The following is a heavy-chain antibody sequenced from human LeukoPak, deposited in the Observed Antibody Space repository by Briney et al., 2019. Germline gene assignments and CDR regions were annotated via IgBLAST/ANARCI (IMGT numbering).Heavy chain of an antibody. D-gene: IGHD2-2*01. CDR2: IHTSGST. CDR3: ARGDCSSTICYSPMDV. V-gene: IGHV4-4*07. J-gene: IGHJ6*03. CDR1: GGSISSYY. Sequence: SETLSLTCTVSGGSISSYYWSWIRQPAGKGLEWIGRIHTSGSTNYNPSLKSRVTMSVDTSKNQFSLKLSSVTAADTAVCYCARGDCSSTICYSPMDVWGKGTTVTVSS.